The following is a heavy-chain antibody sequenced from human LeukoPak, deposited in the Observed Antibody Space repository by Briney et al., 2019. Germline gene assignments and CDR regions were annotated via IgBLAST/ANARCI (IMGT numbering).Heavy chain of an antibody. CDR3: ARGPYDFWSGYSSYYGMDV. V-gene: IGHV4-34*01. D-gene: IGHD3-3*01. J-gene: IGHJ6*02. Sequence: SETLSLTCAVYGGSFSGYYWSWIRQPPGKGLEWIGEINHSGSTNYNPSLKSRVTISVDTSKNQFSLKLSSVTAADTAVYYCARGPYDFWSGYSSYYGMDVWGQGTTVTVSS. CDR2: INHSGST. CDR1: GGSFSGYY.